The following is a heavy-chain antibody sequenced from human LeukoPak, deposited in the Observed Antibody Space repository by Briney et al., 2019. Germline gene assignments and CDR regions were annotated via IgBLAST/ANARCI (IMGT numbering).Heavy chain of an antibody. CDR2: INHSGGT. J-gene: IGHJ6*03. D-gene: IGHD3-10*01. CDR1: GGSFSGYY. Sequence: SETLSLTCAVYGGSFSGYYWSWIRQPPGKGLEWVGEINHSGGTNYNPSLKSRVTISVDTSKNQFSLKLSSVTAADTAVYYCARGIYGSGSYYMDVWGKGTTVTVSS. V-gene: IGHV4-34*01. CDR3: ARGIYGSGSYYMDV.